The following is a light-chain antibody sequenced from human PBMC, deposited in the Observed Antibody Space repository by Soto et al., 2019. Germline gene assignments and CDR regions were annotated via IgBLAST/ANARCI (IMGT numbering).Light chain of an antibody. CDR1: QSVSSY. V-gene: IGKV3-20*01. CDR3: QQYGSSPLIT. Sequence: EIVLTQSPATLSLSPGERATLSCRASQSVSSYLAWFQQKPGQAPRLLIYDASSRATGIPARFSGSGSGTDFTLTISRLEPEDFAVYYCQQYGSSPLITFGQGTRLEI. J-gene: IGKJ5*01. CDR2: DAS.